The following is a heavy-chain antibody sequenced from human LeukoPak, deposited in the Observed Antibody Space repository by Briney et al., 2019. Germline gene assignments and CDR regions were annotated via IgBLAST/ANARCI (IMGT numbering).Heavy chain of an antibody. CDR1: GGSISGNYY. CDR3: ARDSHAYFDAFDI. Sequence: SETLSLTCTVSGGSISGNYYWSWIRQPAGKGLEWIGRIYARGSTNYNPSLKSRVTISVDTSKSQFSLKLSSVSAADTAVYFCARDSHAYFDAFDIWGQGTMVTVSS. CDR2: IYARGST. J-gene: IGHJ3*02. D-gene: IGHD2/OR15-2a*01. V-gene: IGHV4-61*02.